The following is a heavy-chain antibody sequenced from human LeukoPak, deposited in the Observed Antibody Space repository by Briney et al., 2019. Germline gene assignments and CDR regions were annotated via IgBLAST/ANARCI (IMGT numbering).Heavy chain of an antibody. D-gene: IGHD3-9*01. J-gene: IGHJ6*03. CDR1: GFTFSSYD. CDR3: AKGSKALVFTRDHYMDV. Sequence: GGSLRLSCAASGFTFSSYDMHWVRQAPGKGLEWVAFIRYDGSNKYYADSAKGRFTISRDNSKSTLYLQMNSLRAEDTAVYYCAKGSKALVFTRDHYMDVWGGGTTVTFSS. V-gene: IGHV3-30*02. CDR2: IRYDGSNK.